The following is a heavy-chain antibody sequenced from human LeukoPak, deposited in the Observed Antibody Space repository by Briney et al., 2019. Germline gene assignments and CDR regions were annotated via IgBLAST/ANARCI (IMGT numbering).Heavy chain of an antibody. D-gene: IGHD3-22*01. V-gene: IGHV1-69*04. CDR1: GGTFSSYA. CDR3: ASCGGYYDSRGLDY. CDR2: IIPILGIA. J-gene: IGHJ4*02. Sequence: GASVKVSCKASGGTFSSYAISWVRQAPGQGLEWMGRIIPILGIANYAQKFQGRATITADKSTSTAYMELSSLRSEDTAVYYCASCGGYYDSRGLDYWGQGTLVIVSS.